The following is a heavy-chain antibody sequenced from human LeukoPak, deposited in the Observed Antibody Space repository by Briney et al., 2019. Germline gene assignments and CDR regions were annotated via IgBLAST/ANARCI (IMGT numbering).Heavy chain of an antibody. CDR2: IYYSGS. J-gene: IGHJ6*04. Sequence: SETLSLTCTVSGGSISSSSYYWGWFRLPPGKGLEWIGTIYYSGSSYNPSLKSRVTISLETSKNQFSLTVTSVTAPDTAVYYCAKGDYYSMDVWGKGTTVTVSS. CDR3: AKGDYYSMDV. CDR1: GGSISSSSYY. V-gene: IGHV4-39*07.